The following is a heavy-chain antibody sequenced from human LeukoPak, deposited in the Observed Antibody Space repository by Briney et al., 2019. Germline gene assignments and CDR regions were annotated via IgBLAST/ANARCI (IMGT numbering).Heavy chain of an antibody. V-gene: IGHV3-48*04. J-gene: IGHJ4*02. CDR2: ISSSGSTI. Sequence: GGSLRLSCAASGFSFSVYWMHWVRQAPGKGLEWVSYISSSGSTIYYADSVKGRFTISRDNAKNSLYLQMNSLRAEDTAVYYCAKDLQLWSYIFDYWGQGTLVTVSS. CDR1: GFSFSVYW. CDR3: AKDLQLWSYIFDY. D-gene: IGHD5-18*01.